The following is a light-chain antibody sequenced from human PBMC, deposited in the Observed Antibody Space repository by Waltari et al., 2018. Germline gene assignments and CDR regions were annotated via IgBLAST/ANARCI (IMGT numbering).Light chain of an antibody. CDR3: SAWDDSLNGPV. Sequence: QSVLTQPPSVSEAPRQRVTISCSGSRSNLGNNVVNWYQQLPGKAPKLLIYYDDLLPSGVSDRFSGSKSGTSASLAISGLQSEDEADYYCSAWDDSLNGPVFGVGTKLTVL. J-gene: IGLJ2*01. CDR1: RSNLGNNV. CDR2: YDD. V-gene: IGLV1-36*01.